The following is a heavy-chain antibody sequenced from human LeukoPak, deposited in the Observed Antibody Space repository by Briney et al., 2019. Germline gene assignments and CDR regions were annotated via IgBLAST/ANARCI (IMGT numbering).Heavy chain of an antibody. CDR3: AREATGYGAYYYYYYMDV. D-gene: IGHD3-9*01. V-gene: IGHV1-18*01. CDR2: ISAYNGNT. Sequence: ASVKVSCKASGYTFTSYDINWVRQATGQGLEWMGWISAYNGNTNYAQKLQGRVTMTTDTSTSTAHMELRSLRSDDTAVYYCAREATGYGAYYYYYYMDVWGKGTTVTVSS. J-gene: IGHJ6*03. CDR1: GYTFTSYD.